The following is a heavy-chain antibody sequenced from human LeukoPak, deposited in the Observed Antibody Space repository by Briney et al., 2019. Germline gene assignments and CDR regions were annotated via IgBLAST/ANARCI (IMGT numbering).Heavy chain of an antibody. Sequence: GGSLRLSCTASGFTFSTYWMHWVRHPPGKGLVWGAHINSGGTNSAYADSVKGRFTVSRDNAKNTLYLEMNSLRAEDMAVYFCVRDTVWLGTDYGMDVWGQGTTVTVSS. J-gene: IGHJ6*02. D-gene: IGHD6-19*01. CDR3: VRDTVWLGTDYGMDV. CDR1: GFTFSTYW. V-gene: IGHV3-74*03. CDR2: INSGGTNS.